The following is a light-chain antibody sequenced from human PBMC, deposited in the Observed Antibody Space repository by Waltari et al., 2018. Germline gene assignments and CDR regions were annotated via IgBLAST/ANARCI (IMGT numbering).Light chain of an antibody. J-gene: IGLJ3*02. CDR3: AAWDDSLNGWV. CDR2: RNN. Sequence: QSVLTQPPSASGTPGQRVTISCSGSSSNIGSNTVNWYQQLPGTAPKLPIYRNNQRPSGFPDRFSGSKSGTSASLAISGLQSEDEADYYCAAWDDSLNGWVFGGGTKLTVL. V-gene: IGLV1-44*01. CDR1: SSNIGSNT.